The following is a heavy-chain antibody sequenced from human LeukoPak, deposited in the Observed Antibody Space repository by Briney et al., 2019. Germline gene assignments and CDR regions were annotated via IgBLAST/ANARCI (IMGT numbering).Heavy chain of an antibody. V-gene: IGHV3-23*01. CDR1: GFTFSSYG. CDR3: AKETIQLWFSYYYYYMDV. J-gene: IGHJ6*03. D-gene: IGHD5-18*01. CDR2: ISGSGDNT. Sequence: GGSLRLSCAASGFTFSSYGMTWVRQAPGKGLEWVSTISGSGDNTYYADSVKGRFTISRDNSKNTLYLQMNSLRAEDTAVYYCAKETIQLWFSYYYYYMDVWGKGTTVTISS.